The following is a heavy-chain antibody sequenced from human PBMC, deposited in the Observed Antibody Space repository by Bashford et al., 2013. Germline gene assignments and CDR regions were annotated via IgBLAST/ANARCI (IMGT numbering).Heavy chain of an antibody. V-gene: IGHV1-24*01. D-gene: IGHD3-10*01. CDR2: FDPEDGET. Sequence: ASVKVSCKVSGYTLTELSIHWVRQAPGKGLEWMGGFDPEDGETINAQKFQGRVTMTEDTSTDTAYMELSSLRSEDAAVYYCANSPTFGSGNGQEYHFDSWGQGTLVTVSS. CDR3: ANSPTFGSGNGQEYHFDS. J-gene: IGHJ4*02. CDR1: GYTLTELS.